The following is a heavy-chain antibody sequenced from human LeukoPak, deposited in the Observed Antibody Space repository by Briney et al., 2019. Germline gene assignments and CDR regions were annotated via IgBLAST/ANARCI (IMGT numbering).Heavy chain of an antibody. V-gene: IGHV3-74*01. CDR1: GFTFSSYW. D-gene: IGHD3-10*01. CDR3: EWTFWFGVPFDY. Sequence: PGGSLRLSCTACGFTFSSYWMQWVRQAPGKGLVWVSRINSDGSSPSYADSVKGRFTISRDNSKNTLYLQMNSLRAEDTAVYYCEWTFWFGVPFDYWGQGTLVTVSS. CDR2: INSDGSSP. J-gene: IGHJ4*02.